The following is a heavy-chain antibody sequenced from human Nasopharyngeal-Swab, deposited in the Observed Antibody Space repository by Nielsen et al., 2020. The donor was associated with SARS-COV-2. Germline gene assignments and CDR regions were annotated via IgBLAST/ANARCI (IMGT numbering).Heavy chain of an antibody. Sequence: GGSLRLSCVASGFTFRAYWMSWVRQAPAKGLEWVASTKQDGSEKNYVDSVKGRFTISRDNAKNSLFLQMDSLRTEDTAFYYCARVGGRTSPMGSWGQGTLVTVSS. J-gene: IGHJ4*02. CDR2: TKQDGSEK. CDR3: ARVGGRTSPMGS. CDR1: GFTFRAYW. D-gene: IGHD3-10*01. V-gene: IGHV3-7*01.